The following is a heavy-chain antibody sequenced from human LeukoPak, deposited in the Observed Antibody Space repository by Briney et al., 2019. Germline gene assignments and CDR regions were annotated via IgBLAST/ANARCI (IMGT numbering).Heavy chain of an antibody. V-gene: IGHV3-53*04. D-gene: IGHD1-26*01. CDR2: IYRGGST. J-gene: IGHJ3*02. Sequence: QPGESLRLACAASGFTCSVDAMHWVRQAPGKGLGREAVIYRGGSTFYADSVKGRFIISRHNSNNTVYLQMNSLRTEDTAVYYCARVGWSGSHYAFDIWGQGTMVTVSS. CDR3: ARVGWSGSHYAFDI. CDR1: GFTCSVDA.